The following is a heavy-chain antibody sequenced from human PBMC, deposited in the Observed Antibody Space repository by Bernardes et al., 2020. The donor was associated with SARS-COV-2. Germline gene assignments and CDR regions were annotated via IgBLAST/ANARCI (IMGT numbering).Heavy chain of an antibody. V-gene: IGHV5-51*01. D-gene: IGHD1-26*01. Sequence: GEPLKISCQGSGYRFSSYWIAWVRQVPGRGLEWVAMIYPGNSDTRYSPSFEGQVTISVDNYLSTAYLQWSSLKASDTAIYYCATAWEGSWGQGTLVTGSS. CDR2: IYPGNSDT. J-gene: IGHJ4*02. CDR1: GYRFSSYW. CDR3: ATAWEGS.